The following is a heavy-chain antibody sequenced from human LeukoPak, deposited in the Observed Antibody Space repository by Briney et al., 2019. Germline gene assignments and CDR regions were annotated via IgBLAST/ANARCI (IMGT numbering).Heavy chain of an antibody. J-gene: IGHJ6*03. Sequence: PGGSLRLSRAASGFTFSSYWMSWVRQAPGKGLEWVANIKQDGSEKYYVDSVKGRFTISRDNAKNSLYLQMNSLRAEDTAVYYCARVDYVWGSYRFNYMDVWGKGTTVTVSS. CDR2: IKQDGSEK. D-gene: IGHD3-16*02. CDR3: ARVDYVWGSYRFNYMDV. V-gene: IGHV3-7*01. CDR1: GFTFSSYW.